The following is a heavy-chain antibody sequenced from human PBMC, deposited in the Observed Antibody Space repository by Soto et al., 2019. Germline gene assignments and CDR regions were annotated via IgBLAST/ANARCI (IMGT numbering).Heavy chain of an antibody. Sequence: QVQLVQSGAEVKKPGSSVKVACKASGGTFTSDAISWVRQAPGQGLEWMVGITPVFETPNYAQKFQGRVTSTADESTGTAYMELSSLRSEDTAVYYCARAIHGYNYRVDFWGQGTTVTVSS. D-gene: IGHD5-12*01. V-gene: IGHV1-69*01. J-gene: IGHJ6*02. CDR3: ARAIHGYNYRVDF. CDR2: ITPVFETP. CDR1: GGTFTSDA.